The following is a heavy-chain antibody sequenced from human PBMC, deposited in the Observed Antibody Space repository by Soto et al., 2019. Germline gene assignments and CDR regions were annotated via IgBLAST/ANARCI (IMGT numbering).Heavy chain of an antibody. CDR1: GFSFSSYG. V-gene: IGHV3-33*01. CDR3: ARFYDNSAWPAY. J-gene: IGHJ4*02. CDR2: IWFDESQK. Sequence: QVQLVESGGGVVQPGRSLRLSCVASGFSFSSYGMHWVRQAPGKGLEWVAVIWFDESQKYYVDSVKGRFTVSRDNSEDTLYLEMNSLRAEDTAVYYCARFYDNSAWPAYWGQGTLVTVSS. D-gene: IGHD3-22*01.